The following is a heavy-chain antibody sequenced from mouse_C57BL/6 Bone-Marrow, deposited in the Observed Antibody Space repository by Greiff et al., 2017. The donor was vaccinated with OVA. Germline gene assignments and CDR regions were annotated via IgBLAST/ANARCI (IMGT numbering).Heavy chain of an antibody. CDR1: GFTFSSYA. V-gene: IGHV5-4*03. J-gene: IGHJ3*01. CDR3: ARVYSSFAY. Sequence: DVMLVESGGGLVKPGGSLKLSCAASGFTFSSYAMSWVRQTPEKRLEWVATISDGGSYTYYPDNVKGRFTISRDNAKNNLYLQMSHLKSEDTAMYYCARVYSSFAYWGQGTLVTVSA. CDR2: ISDGGSYT. D-gene: IGHD1-1*01.